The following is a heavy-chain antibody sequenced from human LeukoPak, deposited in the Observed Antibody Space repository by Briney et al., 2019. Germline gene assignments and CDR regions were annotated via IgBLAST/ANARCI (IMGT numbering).Heavy chain of an antibody. CDR2: ISGSGGST. D-gene: IGHD6-13*01. J-gene: IGHJ4*02. CDR3: ARRIAAGGTAIGY. Sequence: GGSLRLSCAASGFTFSSYAMSWVRQAPGKGLEWVSAISGSGGSTYYADSVKGRFTISRDNSKNTLYLQMNSLRAEDTAVYYCARRIAAGGTAIGYWGQGTLVTVSS. CDR1: GFTFSSYA. V-gene: IGHV3-23*01.